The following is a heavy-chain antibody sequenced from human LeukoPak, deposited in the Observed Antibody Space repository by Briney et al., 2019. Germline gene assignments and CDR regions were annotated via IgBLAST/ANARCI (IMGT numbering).Heavy chain of an antibody. D-gene: IGHD6-13*01. V-gene: IGHV6-1*01. CDR1: GDSVSRNGPG. CDR2: TYYRSKWYN. J-gene: IGHJ4*02. CDR3: ARDSGYSGSWSFDH. Sequence: SQTLSLTCAISGDSVSRNGPGWNWIRQSPSRGLEWLGRTYYRSKWYNDYGSSLNSRVTITPETSKNQFSLQLTSVTPEDTAVYYCARDSGYSGSWSFDHWGQGILVTVSS.